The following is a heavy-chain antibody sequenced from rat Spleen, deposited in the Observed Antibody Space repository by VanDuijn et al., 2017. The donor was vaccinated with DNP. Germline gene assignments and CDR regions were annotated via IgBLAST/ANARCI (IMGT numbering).Heavy chain of an antibody. CDR3: TRYSYGYHAMDA. CDR1: GFSLTDYS. V-gene: IGHV2-19*01. Sequence: QVQLKESGPGLVQPSQTLSLTCTVSGFSLTDYSVHWVRQPPGKGLEWMGRIRSGGSTDYNSALKSRLSISRDTSKSQVFLKMNSLQTEDTAIYFCTRYSYGYHAMDAWGQGTSVTVSS. CDR2: IRSGGST. D-gene: IGHD1-7*01. J-gene: IGHJ4*01.